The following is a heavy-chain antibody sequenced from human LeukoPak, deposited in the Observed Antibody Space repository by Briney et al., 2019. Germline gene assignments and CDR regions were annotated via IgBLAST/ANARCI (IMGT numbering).Heavy chain of an antibody. V-gene: IGHV3-73*01. CDR2: IRSKANSYAT. D-gene: IGHD3-22*01. Sequence: GGSLRLSCAASGFTFSGSAMHWVRQASGKGLEWVGRIRSKANSYATAYAASVKGRFTISRDDSKSTAYLQMNSLKTEDTAVYYCTRHQEKWLFLADYYYGMDVWGQGTTVTVSS. CDR3: TRHQEKWLFLADYYYGMDV. J-gene: IGHJ6*02. CDR1: GFTFSGSA.